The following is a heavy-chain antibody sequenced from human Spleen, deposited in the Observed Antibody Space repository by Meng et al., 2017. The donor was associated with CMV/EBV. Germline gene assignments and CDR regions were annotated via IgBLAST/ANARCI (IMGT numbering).Heavy chain of an antibody. V-gene: IGHV3-48*03. J-gene: IGHJ3*02. D-gene: IGHD3-22*01. Sequence: GGSLRLSCAASGFTFSSYEMNWVRQAPGKGLEWVSYISSSGSTIYYADSVKGRFTISRDNAKNSLYLQMNSLRAEDTAVYYCARGSPRYYDSSGYYYTDAFDIWGQGTMVTVSS. CDR3: ARGSPRYYDSSGYYYTDAFDI. CDR1: GFTFSSYE. CDR2: ISSSGSTI.